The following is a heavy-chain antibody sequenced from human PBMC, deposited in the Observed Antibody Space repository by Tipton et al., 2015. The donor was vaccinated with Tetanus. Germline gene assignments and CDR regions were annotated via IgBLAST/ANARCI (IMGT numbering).Heavy chain of an antibody. CDR2: IYYSGST. CDR3: ARHKLLREDYYYYYGMDV. CDR1: GGSISSYY. Sequence: TLSLTCTVSGGSISSYYWSWIRQPPGKGLEWIGYIYYSGSTNYNPSLKSRVTISVDTSKNQFSLKLSSVTAADTAVYYWARHKLLREDYYYYYGMDVWGQGTTVTVSS. D-gene: IGHD2-15*01. J-gene: IGHJ6*02. V-gene: IGHV4-59*08.